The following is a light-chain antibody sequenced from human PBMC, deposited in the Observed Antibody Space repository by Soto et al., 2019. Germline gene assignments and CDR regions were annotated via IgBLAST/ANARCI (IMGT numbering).Light chain of an antibody. CDR2: SAS. CDR3: QQYNNWPRK. Sequence: EIVMTQSPATLSVSPGERATLSCRASQSVSSDLAWYHQKPGQAPRLLIYSASTRATGIPARFSGSGSGTEFTLTINSLQSEDFAVYYCQQYNNWPRKFGQGTKV. J-gene: IGKJ1*01. V-gene: IGKV3-15*01. CDR1: QSVSSD.